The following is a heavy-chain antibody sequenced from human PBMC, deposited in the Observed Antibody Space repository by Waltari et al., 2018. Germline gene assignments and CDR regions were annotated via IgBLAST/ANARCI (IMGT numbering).Heavy chain of an antibody. V-gene: IGHV1-18*01. CDR3: AIDLVEQRPPSGNWFDP. CDR1: GYTFTSYG. CDR2: ISAYNGNT. D-gene: IGHD6-25*01. Sequence: QVQLVQSGAEVKKPGASVKVSCKASGYTFTSYGISWVRQAPGQGLEWRGWISAYNGNTNYAQKLQGRVTMTTDPSTSTAYMGLRGLRSGVTAVYYCAIDLVEQRPPSGNWFDPWGQGTLVTVSS. J-gene: IGHJ5*02.